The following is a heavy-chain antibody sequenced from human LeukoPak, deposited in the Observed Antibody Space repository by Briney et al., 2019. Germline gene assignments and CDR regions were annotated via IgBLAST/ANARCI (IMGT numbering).Heavy chain of an antibody. V-gene: IGHV3-7*01. CDR3: ATSMVVAAFDY. CDR1: GFTFSDYW. Sequence: GGPLRLSCAASGFTFSDYWMTWVRQAPGKGLEWVANINEDGSRWMYADSLRGRFTISRDNAKNSLYLQMDSLRAEDTAVYYCATSMVVAAFDYWGQGTLVTVSS. J-gene: IGHJ4*02. CDR2: INEDGSRW. D-gene: IGHD2-15*01.